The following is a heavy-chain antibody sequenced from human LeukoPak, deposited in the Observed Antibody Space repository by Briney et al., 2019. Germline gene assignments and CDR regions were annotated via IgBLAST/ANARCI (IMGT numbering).Heavy chain of an antibody. D-gene: IGHD2-2*01. CDR1: GGSISSYY. Sequence: SETLSLTCTVSGGSISSYYWSWIRQPPGKGLEWIGYIYYSGSTNYNPSLKSRVTISVDTPKNQFSLKLSSVTAADTAVYYCARVPAAREPIDYWGQGTLVTVSS. CDR3: ARVPAAREPIDY. J-gene: IGHJ4*02. V-gene: IGHV4-59*01. CDR2: IYYSGST.